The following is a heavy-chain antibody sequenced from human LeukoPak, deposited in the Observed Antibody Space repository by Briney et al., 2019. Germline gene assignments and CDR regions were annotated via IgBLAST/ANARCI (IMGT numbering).Heavy chain of an antibody. V-gene: IGHV1-24*01. J-gene: IGHJ4*02. CDR3: ATYYGGDTAFDY. CDR1: GYRLDDVY. CDR2: LDPGHGEK. Sequence: GASVKVSCRVSGYRLDDVYIHWVRQAPGPGLEWMGGLDPGHGEKLYAQKFQGRVSMTEDTSTDTAFMELSSLRSEDTAIYYCATYYGGDTAFDYWGQGTLVTVSS. D-gene: IGHD3-22*01.